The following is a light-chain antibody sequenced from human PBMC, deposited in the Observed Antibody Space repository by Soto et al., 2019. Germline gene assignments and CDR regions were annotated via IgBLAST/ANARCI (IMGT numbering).Light chain of an antibody. J-gene: IGKJ4*01. CDR2: LGS. CDR3: MQNTQFPLT. Sequence: DIVMTQSPLSLPVTPGEPASISCRSSQSLLHSNGYNYLDWYLQKPGQSPQLLIYLGSNRASGVPDRFSGSGSGTDFTLKISRVEAEDVGTYYCMQNTQFPLTFGGGTKVDIK. V-gene: IGKV2-28*01. CDR1: QSLLHSNGYNY.